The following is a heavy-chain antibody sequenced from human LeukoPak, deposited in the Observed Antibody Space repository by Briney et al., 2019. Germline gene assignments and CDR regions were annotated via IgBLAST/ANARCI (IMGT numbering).Heavy chain of an antibody. J-gene: IGHJ6*03. D-gene: IGHD3-3*01. Sequence: GGSLRLSCAASGFTFINYNMIWVRQAPGKGLEWVSSISPSSTYIYYADSVKGRFTISRDNSKNTLYLQMNSLRAEDTAVYYCARGSGEIFGNYYMDVWGKGTTVTVSS. CDR2: ISPSSTYI. CDR3: ARGSGEIFGNYYMDV. V-gene: IGHV3-21*01. CDR1: GFTFINYN.